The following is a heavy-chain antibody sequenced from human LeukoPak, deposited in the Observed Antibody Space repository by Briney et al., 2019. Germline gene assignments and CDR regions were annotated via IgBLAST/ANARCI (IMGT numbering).Heavy chain of an antibody. CDR3: ARGSAYLDY. V-gene: IGHV4-59*08. CDR1: GGSISSYY. CDR2: IYYSGST. J-gene: IGHJ4*02. D-gene: IGHD4/OR15-4a*01. Sequence: SENLSLTCTVSGGSISSYYWSWIRQPPGKGLEWIGYIYYSGSTNYNPSLKSRVTISVDTSKNQFSLKLSSVTAADTAVYYCARGSAYLDYWGQGTLVTVSS.